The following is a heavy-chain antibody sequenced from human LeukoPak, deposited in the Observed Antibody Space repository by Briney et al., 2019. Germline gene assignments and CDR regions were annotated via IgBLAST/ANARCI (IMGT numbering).Heavy chain of an antibody. CDR3: ARGIWFGELLYYDS. V-gene: IGHV4-39*01. CDR1: GGSIISSSYY. J-gene: IGHJ5*01. CDR2: IYYSGST. D-gene: IGHD3-10*01. Sequence: SETLSLTCTVSGGSIISSSYYWGWIRQPPGKGLEWIGSIYYSGSTYYNPSLKSRVTIYVDTSKNQFSLKLSSVTAADTAVYYCARGIWFGELLYYDSWGQGTLVTVSS.